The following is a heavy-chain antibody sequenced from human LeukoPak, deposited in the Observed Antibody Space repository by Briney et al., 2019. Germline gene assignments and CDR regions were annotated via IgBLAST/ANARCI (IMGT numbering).Heavy chain of an antibody. D-gene: IGHD2-21*01. CDR1: GFTFSSYG. Sequence: GGSLRLSCAASGFTFSSYGMHWVRQAPGKGLEWVAFIRYDGSNKYYADSVKGRFTISRDNSKNTLYLQMNSLKTEDTGIYYCTRDLFGDLFRTLDYWGQGTLVTVSS. J-gene: IGHJ4*02. V-gene: IGHV3-30*02. CDR3: TRDLFGDLFRTLDY. CDR2: IRYDGSNK.